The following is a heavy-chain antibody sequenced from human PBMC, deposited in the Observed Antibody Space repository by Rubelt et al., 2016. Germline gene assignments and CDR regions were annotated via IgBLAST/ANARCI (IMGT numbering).Heavy chain of an antibody. Sequence: QVQLVQSGAEVKKPGASVKVSCKASGGTFSSYAISWLRQAPGQGLEWMGRITPFLGIANYSRKFQGRVTITADKSTSTAYMELSSLRSEDTAVYYCASGCSIPCGEWGQGTLVTVSS. V-gene: IGHV1-69*04. CDR2: ITPFLGIA. CDR1: GGTFSSYA. D-gene: IGHD6-13*01. J-gene: IGHJ4*02. CDR3: ASGCSIPCGE.